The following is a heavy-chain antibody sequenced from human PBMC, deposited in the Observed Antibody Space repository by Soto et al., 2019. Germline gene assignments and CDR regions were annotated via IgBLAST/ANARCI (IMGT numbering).Heavy chain of an antibody. CDR3: ARRYGPGFDY. Sequence: QVQLQESGPGLVKPSETLSLTCTVSGGSISSYYWSWIRQPPGKGLEWIGYIYYSGSTNYNPSLXRXVXITXDTSTNQFSLKLSYVTAADTAVYYCARRYGPGFDYWGQGTLVTVSS. CDR2: IYYSGST. D-gene: IGHD4-17*01. CDR1: GGSISSYY. V-gene: IGHV4-59*08. J-gene: IGHJ4*02.